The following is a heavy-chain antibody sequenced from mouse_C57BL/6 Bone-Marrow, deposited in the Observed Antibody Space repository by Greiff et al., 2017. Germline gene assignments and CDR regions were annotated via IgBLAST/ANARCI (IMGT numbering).Heavy chain of an antibody. V-gene: IGHV5-16*01. J-gene: IGHJ2*01. CDR2: INYDGSST. CDR3: AREGPYLDY. CDR1: GFTFSDYY. Sequence: DVHLVESEGGLVQPGSSMKLSCTASGFTFSDYYMAWVRQVPEKGLEWVANINYDGSSTYYLDSLTSRFIISRNNAKNILYLQMSSLKSEDTATYYCAREGPYLDYWGQGTTLTVSS.